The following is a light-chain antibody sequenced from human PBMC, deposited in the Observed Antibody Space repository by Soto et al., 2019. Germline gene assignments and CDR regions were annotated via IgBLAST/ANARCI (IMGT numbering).Light chain of an antibody. Sequence: QSALTQPPSVSGSPGQSVTISCTGTSSDVGSYNRVSWYQQPPRTAPKLILYEVTNRPSGVHDRFSGSKSGNTASLTISGLQAEDEGDYYCTSYTSSITVVFGGGTTLTVL. J-gene: IGLJ2*01. CDR2: EVT. CDR3: TSYTSSITVV. CDR1: SSDVGSYNR. V-gene: IGLV2-18*02.